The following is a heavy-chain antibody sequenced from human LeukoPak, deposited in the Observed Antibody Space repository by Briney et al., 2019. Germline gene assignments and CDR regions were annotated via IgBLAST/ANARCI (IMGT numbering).Heavy chain of an antibody. J-gene: IGHJ4*02. V-gene: IGHV3-7*01. Sequence: GGALRHSCEASAVTFSRYWLSWVRPAPGRGGEWGANIKEDGSEIHYVHSAKGRVTISRDNAKNSLFLQMNSLRVEDTAVYYCARDRGYSSFDYWGQGTLVTVSS. CDR3: ARDRGYSSFDY. D-gene: IGHD4-23*01. CDR1: AVTFSRYW. CDR2: IKEDGSEI.